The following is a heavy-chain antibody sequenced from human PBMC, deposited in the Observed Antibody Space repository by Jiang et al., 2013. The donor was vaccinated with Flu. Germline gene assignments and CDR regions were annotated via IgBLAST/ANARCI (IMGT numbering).Heavy chain of an antibody. CDR3: ARATGYFDY. CDR2: TYYRSKWYN. D-gene: IGHD3-9*01. J-gene: IGHJ4*02. V-gene: IGHV6-1*01. Sequence: SPSRGLEWLGRTYYRSKWYNDYAVSVKSRITINPDTSKNQFSLQLNSVTPEDTAVYYCARATGYFDYWGQGTLVTVSS.